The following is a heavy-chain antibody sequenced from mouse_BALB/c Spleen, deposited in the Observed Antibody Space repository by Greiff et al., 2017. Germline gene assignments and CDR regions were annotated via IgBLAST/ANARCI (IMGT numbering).Heavy chain of an antibody. Sequence: EVMLVESGGGLVKPGGSLKLSCAASGFTFSSYAMSWVRQSPEKRLEWVAEISSGGSYTYYPDTVTGRFTISRDNAKNTLYLEMSSLRSEDTAMYYCARAFTTAFDYWGQGTTLTVSS. J-gene: IGHJ2*01. CDR3: ARAFTTAFDY. CDR1: GFTFSSYA. D-gene: IGHD1-2*01. V-gene: IGHV5-9-4*01. CDR2: ISSGGSYT.